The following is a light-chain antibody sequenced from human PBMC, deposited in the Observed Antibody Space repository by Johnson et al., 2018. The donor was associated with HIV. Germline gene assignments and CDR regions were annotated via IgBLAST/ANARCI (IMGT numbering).Light chain of an antibody. J-gene: IGLJ1*01. Sequence: QSVLTQPPSVSAAPGQKVTIPCSGSSSNIGNNYVSWYQQLPGTAPKLLIYDNNKRPSGIPDRFSASKSGTSATLGITGLQTEDEADYYCGTWDSSLSGGLYVFGTGTRVTVL. CDR2: DNN. V-gene: IGLV1-51*01. CDR1: SSNIGNNY. CDR3: GTWDSSLSGGLYV.